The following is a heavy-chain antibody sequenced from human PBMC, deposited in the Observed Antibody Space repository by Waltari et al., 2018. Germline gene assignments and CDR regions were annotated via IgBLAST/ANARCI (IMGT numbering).Heavy chain of an antibody. CDR2: GSIDGRSQ. D-gene: IGHD1-26*01. CDR1: GFTFSICA. J-gene: IGHJ4*02. CDR3: ARHMLALGDGDS. Sequence: QVQLVESGGGVVQPGGSLRLSCAASGFTFSICAMHWVRQAPGKGLEWVAVGSIDGRSQDYRDSVKGRFTISRDNSENTVYLQMNSLRPEDTAVYYCARHMLALGDGDSWGQGTVVTVSS. V-gene: IGHV3-33*01.